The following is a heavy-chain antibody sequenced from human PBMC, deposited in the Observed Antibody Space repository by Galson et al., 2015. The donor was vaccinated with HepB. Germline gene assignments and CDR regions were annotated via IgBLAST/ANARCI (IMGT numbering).Heavy chain of an antibody. J-gene: IGHJ4*02. CDR2: TYYRSKWYN. Sequence: CAISGDSVSSNSAAWNWIRQSPSRGLEWLGRTYYRSKWYNDYAISVKSRITINADTSENQFSLQLNSVTPEDTAVYFCAGGLNTYFDYWGQGILVTVSA. D-gene: IGHD2/OR15-2a*01. CDR1: GDSVSSNSAA. V-gene: IGHV6-1*01. CDR3: AGGLNTYFDY.